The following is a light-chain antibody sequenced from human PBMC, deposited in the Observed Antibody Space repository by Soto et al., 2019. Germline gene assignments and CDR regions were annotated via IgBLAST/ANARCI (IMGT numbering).Light chain of an antibody. CDR2: EVT. J-gene: IGLJ1*01. V-gene: IGLV2-14*01. Sequence: QSALTQPASVSGSPGQSITITCTGTSSDVGADKYVSWYQQHPGKAPQLMIYEVTNRPSGVSNRFSGSKSGNTASLTISGLQAEDEGDYSCSSYASNTYLFGTGTKVTVL. CDR3: SSYASNTYL. CDR1: SSDVGADKY.